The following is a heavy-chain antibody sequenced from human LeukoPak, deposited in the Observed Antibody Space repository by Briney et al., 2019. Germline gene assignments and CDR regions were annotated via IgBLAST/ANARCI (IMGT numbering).Heavy chain of an antibody. J-gene: IGHJ4*02. V-gene: IGHV3-23*01. Sequence: GGTLRLSCAASGFTFSSYGMGWVRQAPGKGLEWVSSISGNGGSTYYADSVKGRFTISRDNSKNTLYLQMNSLTAEDTAVYYCAKDLGCSSTSCYYWGQGTLVTVSS. D-gene: IGHD2-2*01. CDR2: ISGNGGST. CDR3: AKDLGCSSTSCYY. CDR1: GFTFSSYG.